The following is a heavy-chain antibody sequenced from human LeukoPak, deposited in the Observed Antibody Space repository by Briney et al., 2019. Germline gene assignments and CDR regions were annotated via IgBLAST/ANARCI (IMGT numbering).Heavy chain of an antibody. V-gene: IGHV3-23*01. Sequence: PGGSLRLSCAASGFTFSSYAMSWVRQAPGKGLEWVSAISGSGGSTYYADSVKGRFTISRDNSKNTLYLQMNSLRAEDTAVYYCAAGTGVPRVMITFLTEDWGQGTLVTVSS. CDR3: AAGTGVPRVMITFLTED. D-gene: IGHD3-16*01. CDR2: ISGSGGST. J-gene: IGHJ4*02. CDR1: GFTFSSYA.